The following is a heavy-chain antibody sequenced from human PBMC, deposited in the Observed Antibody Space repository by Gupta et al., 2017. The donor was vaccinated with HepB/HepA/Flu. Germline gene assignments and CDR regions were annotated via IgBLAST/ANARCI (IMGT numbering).Heavy chain of an antibody. V-gene: IGHV3-21*02. CDR2: ITSGSSFI. D-gene: IGHD6-19*01. Sequence: DVQLVESGGGLVKPGESLRLSCAASGFSLGSYSMTWVRRAPGKGLEWVSSITSGSSFIYYADSVRGRFTVSRDNAKNSLYLHLNSLRADDTAVYYCARDGVGTGWVFDEWGQGTLVTVSS. CDR3: ARDGVGTGWVFDE. J-gene: IGHJ4*02. CDR1: GFSLGSYS.